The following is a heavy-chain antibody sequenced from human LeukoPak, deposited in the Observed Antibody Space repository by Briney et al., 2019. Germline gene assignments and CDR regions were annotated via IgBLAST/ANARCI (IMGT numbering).Heavy chain of an antibody. CDR1: GFTFSSYA. CDR2: ISYDGSNK. Sequence: GGSLRLSCAASGFTFSSYAMHWVRQAPGKGLERVAVISYDGSNKYYADSVKGRFTISRDNSKNTLYLQMNSLRAEDTAVYYCARDRQWLALDYWGQGTLVTVSS. D-gene: IGHD6-19*01. CDR3: ARDRQWLALDY. V-gene: IGHV3-30-3*01. J-gene: IGHJ4*02.